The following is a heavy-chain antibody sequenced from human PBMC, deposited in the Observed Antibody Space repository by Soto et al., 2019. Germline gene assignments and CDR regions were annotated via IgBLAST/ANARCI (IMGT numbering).Heavy chain of an antibody. Sequence: SETLSLTCTVSGGSISSYYWSWIRQPPGKGLEWIGYIYYSGSTNYNPSLKSRVTISVDTSKNQFSLKLSSVTAADTAVYYCARGSSLRYNWNYEYWFDPWGQGTLVTVSS. CDR1: GGSISSYY. CDR2: IYYSGST. V-gene: IGHV4-59*01. CDR3: ARGSSLRYNWNYEYWFDP. J-gene: IGHJ5*02. D-gene: IGHD1-7*01.